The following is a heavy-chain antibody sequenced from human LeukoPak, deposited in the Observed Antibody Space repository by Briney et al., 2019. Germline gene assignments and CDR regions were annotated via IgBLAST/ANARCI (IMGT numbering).Heavy chain of an antibody. Sequence: GGSPSLSCAASGFTFSSYSMNWVRQAPGKGLEWVSSISSSSSYIYYADSVKGRFTISRDNAKNSLYLQMNSLRAEDTAVYYCAREYYDFWSGYYPPYYFDYWGQGTLVTVSS. D-gene: IGHD3-3*01. CDR1: GFTFSSYS. CDR3: AREYYDFWSGYYPPYYFDY. CDR2: ISSSSSYI. V-gene: IGHV3-21*01. J-gene: IGHJ4*02.